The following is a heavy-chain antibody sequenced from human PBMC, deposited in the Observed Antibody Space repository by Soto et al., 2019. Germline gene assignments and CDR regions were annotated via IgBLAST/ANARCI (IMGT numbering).Heavy chain of an antibody. CDR3: ARDDYKDGGNNWFDP. D-gene: IGHD3-16*01. V-gene: IGHV4-4*07. Sequence: KPSETLSLTCTVSGGSFTNYYWSWIRQPAGKGLEWIGRIYTKERTNYNLSFRNRVTMSVDTSKNQFSLKLDAVTAADTAVYYCARDDYKDGGNNWFDPWGQGTLVTVSS. CDR2: IYTKERT. J-gene: IGHJ5*02. CDR1: GGSFTNYY.